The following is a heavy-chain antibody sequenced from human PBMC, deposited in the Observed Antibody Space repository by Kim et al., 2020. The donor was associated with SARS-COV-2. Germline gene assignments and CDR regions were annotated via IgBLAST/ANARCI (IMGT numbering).Heavy chain of an antibody. CDR3: ARLVYSSSWYGLDY. J-gene: IGHJ4*02. D-gene: IGHD6-13*01. CDR2: IYYSGST. CDR1: GGSISYYY. Sequence: SETLSLTCTVSGGSISYYYWSWIRQPPGKGLECIGYIYYSGSTNYNPSLKSRVTISVDTSKNQFSLKLSSVTAADTAVYYCARLVYSSSWYGLDYWGQGTLVTVPS. V-gene: IGHV4-59*08.